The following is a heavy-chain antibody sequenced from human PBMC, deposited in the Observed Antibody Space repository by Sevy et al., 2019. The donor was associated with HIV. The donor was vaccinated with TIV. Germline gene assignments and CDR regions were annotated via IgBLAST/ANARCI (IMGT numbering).Heavy chain of an antibody. CDR3: AKDQTDTPMGPY. CDR2: INNSGGST. CDR1: GFTFSSYA. J-gene: IGHJ4*02. D-gene: IGHD5-18*01. Sequence: GGSLRLSCAASGFTFSSYAMSWVRQAPGKGLEWVSTINNSGGSTYYAASMKGRCTISRDNSKNTLYLQMNSLGAEDTAVYYCAKDQTDTPMGPYGGQGTRVTSSS. V-gene: IGHV3-23*01.